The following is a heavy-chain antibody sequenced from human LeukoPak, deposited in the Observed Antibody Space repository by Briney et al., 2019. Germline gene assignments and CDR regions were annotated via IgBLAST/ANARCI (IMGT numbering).Heavy chain of an antibody. CDR1: GYTFTGYY. CDR2: INPNSGGT. V-gene: IGHV1-2*02. CDR3: ARAHSYGYNAFDI. D-gene: IGHD5-18*01. J-gene: IGHJ3*02. Sequence: ASVKVSCKASGYTFTGYYMHWVQQAPGQGLEWMGWINPNSGGTNYAQKFQGRVTMTRDTSISTAYMELSRLRSDDTAVYYCARAHSYGYNAFDIWGQGTMVTVSS.